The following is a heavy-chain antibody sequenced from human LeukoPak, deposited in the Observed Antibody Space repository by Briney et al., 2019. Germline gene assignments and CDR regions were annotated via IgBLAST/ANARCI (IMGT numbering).Heavy chain of an antibody. CDR1: GITFNTYA. J-gene: IGHJ4*02. V-gene: IGHV3-21*01. CDR3: ARDRWVGGSDY. D-gene: IGHD2-15*01. CDR2: ISSSSSYI. Sequence: GGSLRLSCAASGITFNTYAMTWVRQAPGKGLEWVSAISSSSSYIYYADSVKGRFTISRDNAKNSLYLQMNSLRAEDTAVYYCARDRWVGGSDYWGQGTLVTVSS.